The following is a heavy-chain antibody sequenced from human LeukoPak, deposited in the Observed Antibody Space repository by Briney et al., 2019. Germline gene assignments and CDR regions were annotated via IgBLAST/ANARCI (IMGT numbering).Heavy chain of an antibody. J-gene: IGHJ4*02. CDR3: AKKTPIYGEKYYFDY. CDR1: GFMFSSYA. V-gene: IGHV3-23*01. CDR2: ISGDGGST. D-gene: IGHD4-17*01. Sequence: GGSLRLSCAASGFMFSSYAMSWVRQAPGMGLEWVSSISGDGGSTYYADSVKGRFTISRDNSKNTLYLQMNSLRAEDTAVYYCAKKTPIYGEKYYFDYWGQGTLVTVSS.